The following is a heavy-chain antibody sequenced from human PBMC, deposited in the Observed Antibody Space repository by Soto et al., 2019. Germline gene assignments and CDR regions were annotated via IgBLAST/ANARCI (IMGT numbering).Heavy chain of an antibody. V-gene: IGHV4-30-4*01. Sequence: PSETLSLTCTVSGGSISSGDYYWSWIRQPPGKGLEWIGYIYYSGKTDYNPSLESRVTISVDTSKNQFSLKVGSVTAADTVVYYCAREPYTSSSGFDFWGQGTLVTVSS. CDR3: AREPYTSSSGFDF. CDR1: GGSISSGDYY. D-gene: IGHD6-6*01. J-gene: IGHJ4*02. CDR2: IYYSGKT.